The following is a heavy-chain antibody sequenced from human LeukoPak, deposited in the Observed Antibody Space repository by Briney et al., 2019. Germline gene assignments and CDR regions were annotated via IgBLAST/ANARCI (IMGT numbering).Heavy chain of an antibody. V-gene: IGHV4-59*01. Sequence: SETLSLTCTVSGGSLSSYYWSWLRQPPGKGLEWLAYIYYTGSTNYNPSLKSRVTISVDTSENQFSLRLSSVTAADTAVYYCARAPTMIVVGNWFDPWGQGTLVTVSS. D-gene: IGHD3-22*01. CDR2: IYYTGST. J-gene: IGHJ5*02. CDR3: ARAPTMIVVGNWFDP. CDR1: GGSLSSYY.